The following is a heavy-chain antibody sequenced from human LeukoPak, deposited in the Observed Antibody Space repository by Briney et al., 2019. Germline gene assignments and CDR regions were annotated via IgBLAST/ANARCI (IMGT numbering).Heavy chain of an antibody. V-gene: IGHV4-34*01. Sequence: PSETLSLTCAVYGGSFSGYYWSWIRQPPGKGLEWIGEINHSGSTNYNPSLKSRVTISVDTSKNQFSLKLSSVTAADTAVYYCARGLAVAGTEDAFDIWGQGTMVTVPS. CDR2: INHSGST. D-gene: IGHD6-19*01. CDR3: ARGLAVAGTEDAFDI. J-gene: IGHJ3*02. CDR1: GGSFSGYY.